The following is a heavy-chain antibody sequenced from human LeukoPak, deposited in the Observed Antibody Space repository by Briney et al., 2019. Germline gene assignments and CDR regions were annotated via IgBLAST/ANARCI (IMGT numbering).Heavy chain of an antibody. J-gene: IGHJ4*02. CDR3: ARSLLKGGGYFDY. D-gene: IGHD2-15*01. CDR2: IYPGDSDT. CDR1: GYSFASYW. V-gene: IGHV5-51*01. Sequence: GESLKISCKGSGYSFASYWIGWVRQMPGKGLEWMGIIYPGDSDTRYSPSFQGQVTISADKSISTAYLQWSSLKASDTAMYCCARSLLKGGGYFDYWGQGTLVTVSS.